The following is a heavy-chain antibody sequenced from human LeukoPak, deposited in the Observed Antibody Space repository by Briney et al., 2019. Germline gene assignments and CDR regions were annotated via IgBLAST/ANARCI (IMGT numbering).Heavy chain of an antibody. V-gene: IGHV3-30-3*02. D-gene: IGHD6-13*01. J-gene: IGHJ3*02. CDR1: GFIFSSYA. Sequence: PGRSLRFSCAASGFIFSSYAMHWVRQAPGKGLEWVAVISYDGSNKYYADSVKGRFTISRDNSRNTLDLQMSSLRAEDTALYYCAKKYSSTWYAFDIWGQGTMVTVSS. CDR3: AKKYSSTWYAFDI. CDR2: ISYDGSNK.